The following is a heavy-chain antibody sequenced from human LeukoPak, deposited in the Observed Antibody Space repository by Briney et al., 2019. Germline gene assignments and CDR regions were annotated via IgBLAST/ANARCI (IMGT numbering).Heavy chain of an antibody. CDR3: ARVSFYAFDT. V-gene: IGHV3-53*01. Sequence: GGSLRLSCAASGFSVSNHYMSWVRQAPGKGLEWVSIIFAGGDVYYADSVKGRFTISRDIVKNMVFLQMNRLTGEDTALYYCARVSFYAFDTWGQGTRVTVSS. CDR2: IFAGGDV. D-gene: IGHD2/OR15-2a*01. CDR1: GFSVSNHY. J-gene: IGHJ3*02.